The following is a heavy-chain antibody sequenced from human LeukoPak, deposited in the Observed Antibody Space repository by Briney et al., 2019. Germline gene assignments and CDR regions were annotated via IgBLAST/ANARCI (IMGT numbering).Heavy chain of an antibody. Sequence: GGSLRLSXVVSGFSFSSFEMNWVRQAPGKGLEWVSYISSSSITLYADSVKGRFTISRDNARDSLYLQMNSLRAEDTAVYYCARSLSGYITDPFFDQWGQGALVTVSS. J-gene: IGHJ4*02. V-gene: IGHV3-48*03. CDR1: GFSFSSFE. D-gene: IGHD5-12*01. CDR2: ISSSSIT. CDR3: ARSLSGYITDPFFDQ.